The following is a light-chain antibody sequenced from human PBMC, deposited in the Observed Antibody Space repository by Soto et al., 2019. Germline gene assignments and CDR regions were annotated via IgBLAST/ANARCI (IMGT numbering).Light chain of an antibody. CDR1: SSNIGAGYD. V-gene: IGLV1-40*01. J-gene: IGLJ3*02. Sequence: QLVLTQPPSVSGAPGQRVTISCTGRSSNIGAGYDVHWYQQLPGTAPKLLIYGTSNRPSGVPDRFSGSKSGTSASLAITGLQAEDEADYYCQSYDSSLSGWVFGGATKLTVL. CDR3: QSYDSSLSGWV. CDR2: GTS.